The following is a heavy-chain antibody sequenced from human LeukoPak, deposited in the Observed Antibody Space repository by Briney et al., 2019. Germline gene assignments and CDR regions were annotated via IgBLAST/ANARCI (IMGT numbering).Heavy chain of an antibody. CDR3: ARGTDYVWESYRPSLGYYFDY. Sequence: PSETLSLTCTVSGGSISSYYWSWIRQPPGKGLEWIGYIYYSGSTNYNPSLKSRVTISVDTSKNQFSLKLSSVTAADTAVYYCARGTDYVWESYRPSLGYYFDYWGQGTLVTVSS. CDR2: IYYSGST. V-gene: IGHV4-59*08. CDR1: GGSISSYY. J-gene: IGHJ4*02. D-gene: IGHD3-16*02.